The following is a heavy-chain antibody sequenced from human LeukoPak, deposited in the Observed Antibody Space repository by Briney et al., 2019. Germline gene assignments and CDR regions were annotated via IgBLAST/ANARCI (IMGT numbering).Heavy chain of an antibody. Sequence: GGSLRLSCTASGFTFGDHAMSWFRQAPGKGLEWVGFIRSKAYAGTTEYAASVKGRFTISRDDSKSIAYLQMNSLKTEDTAVYYCTRDVRGGWYSWAFDIWGQGTKVTVSS. D-gene: IGHD6-19*01. CDR1: GFTFGDHA. J-gene: IGHJ3*02. CDR2: IRSKAYAGTT. CDR3: TRDVRGGWYSWAFDI. V-gene: IGHV3-49*03.